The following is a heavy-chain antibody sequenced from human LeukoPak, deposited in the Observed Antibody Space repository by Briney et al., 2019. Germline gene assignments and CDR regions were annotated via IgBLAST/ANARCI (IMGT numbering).Heavy chain of an antibody. Sequence: WETLSLTCAVYGGSFSGYYWSWIRQPPGKGLEWIGEINHSGSTNYNPSLKSRVAISVDTSKNQFSLKLSSVTAADTAVYYCAREQLVRRGVDYWGQGTLVTVSS. V-gene: IGHV4-34*01. CDR1: GGSFSGYY. CDR2: INHSGST. J-gene: IGHJ4*02. D-gene: IGHD6-6*01. CDR3: AREQLVRRGVDY.